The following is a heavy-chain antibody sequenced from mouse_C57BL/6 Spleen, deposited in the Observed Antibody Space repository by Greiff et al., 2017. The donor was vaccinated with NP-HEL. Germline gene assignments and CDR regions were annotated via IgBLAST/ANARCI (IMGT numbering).Heavy chain of an antibody. CDR3: ARSSDGYYDYAMCY. J-gene: IGHJ4*01. CDR1: GYAFSSSW. Sequence: VQLQQSGPELVKPGASVKISCKASGYAFSSSWMNWVKQRPGQGLEWIGGIYPGDGDTNYNGKFTGKATLTADKSSSTAYMQLSSQTSEDSAVYSCARSSDGYYDYAMCYWGQGTSVTVST. D-gene: IGHD2-3*01. V-gene: IGHV1-82*01. CDR2: IYPGDGDT.